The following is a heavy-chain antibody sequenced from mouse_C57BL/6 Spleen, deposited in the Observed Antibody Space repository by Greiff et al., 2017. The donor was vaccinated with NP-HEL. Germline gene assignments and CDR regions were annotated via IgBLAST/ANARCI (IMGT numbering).Heavy chain of an antibody. Sequence: VQLQQSGPELVKPGASVKISCKASGYSFTSYYIHWVKQRPGQGLEWIGWIYPGSGNTKYNEKFKGKATLTADTSSSTAYMQLSSLTSEDSAVYYCARGRSYGSSLYYAMDYWGQGTSVTVSS. V-gene: IGHV1-66*01. D-gene: IGHD1-1*01. CDR2: IYPGSGNT. J-gene: IGHJ4*01. CDR1: GYSFTSYY. CDR3: ARGRSYGSSLYYAMDY.